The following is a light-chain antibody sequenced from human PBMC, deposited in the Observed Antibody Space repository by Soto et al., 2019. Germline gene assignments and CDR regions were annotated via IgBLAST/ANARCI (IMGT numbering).Light chain of an antibody. CDR3: QQYDSHPLT. Sequence: DIQMTKSLSALFASVGDRVTITCQATQGINIYLNWYQQKPGKPPNLLIYDASNLDIGVPSRFSGSGSGTHFTFTISSLQTEDIATYYCQQYDSHPLTFGQGTRLEIK. J-gene: IGKJ5*01. CDR1: QGINIY. V-gene: IGKV1-33*01. CDR2: DAS.